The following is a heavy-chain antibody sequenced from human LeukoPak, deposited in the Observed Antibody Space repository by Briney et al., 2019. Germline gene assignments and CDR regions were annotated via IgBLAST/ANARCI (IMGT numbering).Heavy chain of an antibody. Sequence: GGSLRLPCAASGFTFSDFYMSWIRQAPGKGLEWVSYISSSGSTISYADSVKGRFTISRDNAKNSLYLQMNSLRAEDTAVYYCARVSEVGLWFGELDYWGQGTLVTVSS. CDR2: ISSSGSTI. CDR3: ARVSEVGLWFGELDY. J-gene: IGHJ4*02. V-gene: IGHV3-11*01. CDR1: GFTFSDFY. D-gene: IGHD3-10*01.